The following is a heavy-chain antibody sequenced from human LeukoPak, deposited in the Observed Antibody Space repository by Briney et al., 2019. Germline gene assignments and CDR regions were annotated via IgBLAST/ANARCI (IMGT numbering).Heavy chain of an antibody. CDR3: ASNALSREYYDSSGSPFGY. D-gene: IGHD3-22*01. J-gene: IGHJ4*02. CDR2: IYHSGST. CDR1: GGSISSSNW. Sequence: SETLSLTCAVSGGSISSSNWWSWVRQPPGKGLEWIGEIYHSGSTNYNPSLKSRVTISVDKSKNQFSLKLSSVTAADTAVYYCASNALSREYYDSSGSPFGYWGQGTLVTVSS. V-gene: IGHV4-4*02.